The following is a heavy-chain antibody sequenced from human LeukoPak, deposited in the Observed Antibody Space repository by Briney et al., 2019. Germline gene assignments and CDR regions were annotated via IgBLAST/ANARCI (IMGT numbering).Heavy chain of an antibody. Sequence: GGSLRLSCAASGFTFDDYAMHWVRQAPGKGLKWVSGISWNSGSIGYADSVKGRFTISRDNAKNSLYLQMNSLRAEDTALYYCAKVQYSYGSNFDYWGQGTLVTVSS. V-gene: IGHV3-9*01. CDR3: AKVQYSYGSNFDY. CDR2: ISWNSGSI. CDR1: GFTFDDYA. J-gene: IGHJ4*02. D-gene: IGHD5-18*01.